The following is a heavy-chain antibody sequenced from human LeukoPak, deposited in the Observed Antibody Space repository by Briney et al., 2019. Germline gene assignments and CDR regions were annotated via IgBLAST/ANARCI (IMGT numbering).Heavy chain of an antibody. CDR1: GYSFTSYW. Sequence: GESLKISCKGSGYSFTSYWIGWVRQMPGKGLEWMGIIYPGDSDTRYSPSFQGQVTISADKSISTAYLQWSSLKASDTAMYYCARPSYYGDYLYYFDYRGQGTLVTVSS. CDR3: ARPSYYGDYLYYFDY. CDR2: IYPGDSDT. J-gene: IGHJ4*02. D-gene: IGHD4-17*01. V-gene: IGHV5-51*01.